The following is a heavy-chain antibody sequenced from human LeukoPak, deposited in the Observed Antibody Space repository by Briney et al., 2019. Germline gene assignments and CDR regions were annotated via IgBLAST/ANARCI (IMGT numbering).Heavy chain of an antibody. Sequence: PGGSLSLSCAASEFSLGDYEIHWVRHAPGKGLVWLNNISSSSYYKNYADSVKGRFNVSRDNGNEEVYLQMKSQRADDTAVYYCATAHGLRYCLDFWGKGTTVSVSS. CDR3: ATAHGLRYCLDF. D-gene: IGHD2-15*01. V-gene: IGHV3-11*06. CDR1: EFSLGDYE. J-gene: IGHJ6*04. CDR2: ISSSSYY.